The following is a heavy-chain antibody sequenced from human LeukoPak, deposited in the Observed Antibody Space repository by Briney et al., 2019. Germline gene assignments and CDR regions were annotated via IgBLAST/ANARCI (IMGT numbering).Heavy chain of an antibody. V-gene: IGHV3-9*03. Sequence: QPGRSLRLSCAASGFTFDDYAMHWVRQAPGKGLEWVSGISWNSGSIGYADSVKGRFTISRDNAKNSLCLQMNSLRAEDMALYYCAKASPRVQLWSYFDYWGQGTLVTVSS. CDR3: AKASPRVQLWSYFDY. CDR1: GFTFDDYA. D-gene: IGHD5-18*01. CDR2: ISWNSGSI. J-gene: IGHJ4*02.